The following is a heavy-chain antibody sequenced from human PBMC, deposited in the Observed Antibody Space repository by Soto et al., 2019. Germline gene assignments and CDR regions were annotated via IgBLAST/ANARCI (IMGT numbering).Heavy chain of an antibody. V-gene: IGHV3-49*03. J-gene: IGHJ4*02. Sequence: GGSLRLSCTTSGFTFNDYAMSWFRQAPGKGLEWVGFIRTKAYGGTTEYAPSVKGRFTISREDSKTIAYLQMNSLKTEDTAVYYCTRETSSGYDYWGQGTLVTVSS. CDR2: IRTKAYGGTT. CDR1: GFTFNDYA. CDR3: TRETSSGYDY. D-gene: IGHD5-12*01.